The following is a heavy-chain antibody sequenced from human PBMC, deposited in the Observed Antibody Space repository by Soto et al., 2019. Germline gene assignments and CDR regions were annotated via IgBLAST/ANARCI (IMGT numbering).Heavy chain of an antibody. V-gene: IGHV3-15*07. CDR3: ASYRDSSGLRRYDY. CDR1: DFILSDAW. D-gene: IGHD3-22*01. J-gene: IGHJ4*02. CDR2: IKSKAHGGTT. Sequence: EVQLEESGGGLIKPGESLTLSCAASDFILSDAWMKWVRQGPGKGLEWVGRIKSKAHGGTTDYAAPLKGRFTILRDDLKNTLYLPMNSLQTKDTAMYYCASYRDSSGLRRYDYWGQGALVTVSS.